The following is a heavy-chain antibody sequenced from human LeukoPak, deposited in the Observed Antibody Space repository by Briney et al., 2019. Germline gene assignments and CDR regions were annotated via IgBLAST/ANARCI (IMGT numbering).Heavy chain of an antibody. CDR3: ARESGYSYGLAGFFDY. J-gene: IGHJ4*02. CDR1: GFTVSSNY. CDR2: IYSDGRI. D-gene: IGHD5-18*01. V-gene: IGHV3-53*01. Sequence: GGSLRLSCAASGFTVSSNYMSWVRQAPGKGLEGVSVIYSDGRIHSADSVKGRFTISRDDSKNTLSLEMTSLKAGDTAVYYCARESGYSYGLAGFFDYWGQGTLVTVSS.